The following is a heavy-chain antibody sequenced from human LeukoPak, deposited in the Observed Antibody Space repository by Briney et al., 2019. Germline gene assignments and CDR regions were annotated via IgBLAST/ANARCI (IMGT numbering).Heavy chain of an antibody. J-gene: IGHJ4*02. CDR1: GFTFSDNY. D-gene: IGHD1-1*01. CDR3: ARVRGRSTNSDFDL. Sequence: GGSLRLSCAASGFTFSDNYMSWIRQAPGKGLEWVSYISGSSSYTNYVDSVKGRFTISRDNAKNSLYLQMNSLRAEDTAVYYCARVRGRSTNSDFDLWGPGTLVTVSS. CDR2: ISGSSSYT. V-gene: IGHV3-11*05.